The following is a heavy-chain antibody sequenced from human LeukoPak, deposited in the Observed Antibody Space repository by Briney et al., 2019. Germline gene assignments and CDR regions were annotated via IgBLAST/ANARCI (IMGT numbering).Heavy chain of an antibody. CDR1: GFTFSSYE. Sequence: GGSLRLSCAASGFTFSSYEMNWVRQAPGKGLEWVSYISSSGSTIYYADSVKGRFTISRDNAKNSLYLQMNSLRAEDTAVYYCARDFQWLAAYWGQGTLVTVSS. V-gene: IGHV3-48*03. D-gene: IGHD6-19*01. J-gene: IGHJ4*02. CDR3: ARDFQWLAAY. CDR2: ISSSGSTI.